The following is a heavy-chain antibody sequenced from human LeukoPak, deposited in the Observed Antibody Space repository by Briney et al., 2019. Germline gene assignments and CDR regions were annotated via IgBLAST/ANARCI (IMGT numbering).Heavy chain of an antibody. Sequence: SETLSLTCTVSGGSISSSSYYWGWIRQPPGKGLEWIGSIYYSGSTYYNPSLESRVTISVDTSKNQFSLKLSSVTAADTAVYYCARHFFPSDSGSFRTPFDYWGQGALVTVSS. D-gene: IGHD3-10*01. V-gene: IGHV4-39*01. J-gene: IGHJ4*02. CDR1: GGSISSSSYY. CDR3: ARHFFPSDSGSFRTPFDY. CDR2: IYYSGST.